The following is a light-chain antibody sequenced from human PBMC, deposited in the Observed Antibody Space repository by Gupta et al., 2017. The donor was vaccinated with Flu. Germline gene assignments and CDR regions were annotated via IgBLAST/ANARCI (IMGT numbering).Light chain of an antibody. CDR1: QSVSSY. J-gene: IGKJ4*01. Sequence: EIVLTQSPVTLSLSPGERATLSCRASQSVSSYLAWYQQKPGQAPRLLIYDASNRATGIPARFSGSGSGTDFTLTISSREPEDFAVYYCQQGNNWPLTFGGGTKVEIK. CDR2: DAS. V-gene: IGKV3-11*01. CDR3: QQGNNWPLT.